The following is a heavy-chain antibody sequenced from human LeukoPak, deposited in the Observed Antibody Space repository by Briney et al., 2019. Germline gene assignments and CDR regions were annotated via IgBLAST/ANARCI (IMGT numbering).Heavy chain of an antibody. CDR1: GFTFYNTW. V-gene: IGHV3-15*07. CDR3: ATGGYDFSY. CDR2: IKTRSDGGTT. J-gene: IGHJ4*02. D-gene: IGHD5-12*01. Sequence: GGSLRLSCTVSGFTFYNTWVNWVRRAPGKGLEWVGRIKTRSDGGTTDYAAPIKGRFTISRDDSKNTLFLQMNSLKTEDTAVYYCATGGYDFSYWGQGTLVTVSS.